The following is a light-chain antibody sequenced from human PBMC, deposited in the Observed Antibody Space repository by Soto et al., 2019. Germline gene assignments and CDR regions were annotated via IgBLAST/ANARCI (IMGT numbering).Light chain of an antibody. CDR1: SSNIGAGYE. J-gene: IGLJ3*02. CDR3: CSYAGSSTLV. CDR2: GNS. V-gene: IGLV1-40*01. Sequence: QSVLTQPPSVSGAPGQRVTISCTGSSSNIGAGYEVHWYQQLPGTAPKLLIYGNSNRPSGVPDRFSGSKSGTSASLAITGLQAEDEADYYCCSYAGSSTLVFGGGTKLTVL.